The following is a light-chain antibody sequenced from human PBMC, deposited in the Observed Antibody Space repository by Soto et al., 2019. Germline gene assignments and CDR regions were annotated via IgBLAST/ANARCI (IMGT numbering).Light chain of an antibody. CDR1: SSDVGGYNY. CDR3: SSYAGSSNV. V-gene: IGLV2-8*01. J-gene: IGLJ1*01. CDR2: EVN. Sequence: QSALTQPPSASGYPGQSVAISCTGTSSDVGGYNYVSWYQQHPGKAPKLMIYEVNKRPSGVPDRFSGSKSGNTASLTVSGLQAEDEADYYFSSYAGSSNVFGTGTKLTVL.